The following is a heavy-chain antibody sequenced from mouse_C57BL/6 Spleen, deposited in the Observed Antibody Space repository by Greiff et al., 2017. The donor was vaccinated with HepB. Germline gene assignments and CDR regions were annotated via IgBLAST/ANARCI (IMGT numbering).Heavy chain of an antibody. CDR2: IYPGSGST. D-gene: IGHD1-1*01. CDR3: ARGTTEFDY. J-gene: IGHJ2*01. CDR1: GYTFTSYW. V-gene: IGHV1-55*01. Sequence: VQLQQSGAELVKPGASVKMSCKASGYTFTSYWITWVKQRPGQGLEWIGDIYPGSGSTNYNEKFKSKATLTVDTTSSTAYMQLSSLTSEDSAVYYGARGTTEFDYWGQGTTRTVSS.